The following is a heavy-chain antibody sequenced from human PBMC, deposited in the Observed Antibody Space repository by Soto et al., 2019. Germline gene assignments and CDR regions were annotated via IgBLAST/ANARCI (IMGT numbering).Heavy chain of an antibody. Sequence: GGSLRLSCAASGFTFSSYAMSWVRQAPGKGLEWVSAISGSGGSTYYADSVKGRFTISRDNSKNTLYLQMNSLRAEDTAVYCCAKISAGVGGGYAFDIWGQGTMVTVSS. V-gene: IGHV3-23*01. CDR1: GFTFSSYA. J-gene: IGHJ3*02. CDR2: ISGSGGST. CDR3: AKISAGVGGGYAFDI. D-gene: IGHD3-16*01.